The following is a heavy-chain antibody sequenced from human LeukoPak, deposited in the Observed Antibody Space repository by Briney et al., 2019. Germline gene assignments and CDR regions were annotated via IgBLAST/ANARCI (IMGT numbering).Heavy chain of an antibody. Sequence: GGSLRLSCAASGLTFSSYAMSWVRQAPGQGLEWVSSISESGRSTYYADTVKGRFTISRDNSKNTLYLQMNSLRAEDTALYYCAKGSSGPDHWGLGTPVTVSS. D-gene: IGHD1-26*01. CDR1: GLTFSSYA. V-gene: IGHV3-23*01. CDR2: ISESGRST. J-gene: IGHJ4*02. CDR3: AKGSSGPDH.